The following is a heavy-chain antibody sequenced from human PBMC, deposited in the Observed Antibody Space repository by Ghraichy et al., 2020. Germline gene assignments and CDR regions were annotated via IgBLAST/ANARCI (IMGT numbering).Heavy chain of an antibody. CDR3: AKVGYSYGSGAFDI. J-gene: IGHJ3*02. D-gene: IGHD5-18*01. V-gene: IGHV3-30*18. CDR2: ISYDGSNK. CDR1: GFTFSSYG. Sequence: GGSLRLSCAASGFTFSSYGMHWVRQAPGKGLEWVAVISYDGSNKYYADSVKGRFTISRDNSKNTLYLQMNSLRAEDTAVYYCAKVGYSYGSGAFDIWGQGTMVTVSS.